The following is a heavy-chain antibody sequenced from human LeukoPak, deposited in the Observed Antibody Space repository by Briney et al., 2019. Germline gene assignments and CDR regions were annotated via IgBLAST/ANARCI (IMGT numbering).Heavy chain of an antibody. CDR2: INPKNGDT. CDR1: GYTLTVYY. V-gene: IGHV1-2*06. J-gene: IGHJ5*02. Sequence: PVASEKVSYKASGYTLTVYYIHWVREAPGQGLEWMGRINPKNGDTNYAQKFQDRVTMTRDTSMSAAYMEISRLTYDDTAVYYCGRGIQSFDPWGQGTLVSVSS. CDR3: GRGIQSFDP.